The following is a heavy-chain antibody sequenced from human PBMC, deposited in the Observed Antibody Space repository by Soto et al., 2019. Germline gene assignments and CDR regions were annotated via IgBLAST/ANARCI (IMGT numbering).Heavy chain of an antibody. CDR2: IIPIFGTA. V-gene: IGHV1-69*01. CDR1: GGTFSSYA. Sequence: QVQLVQSGAEVKKPGSSVKVSCKASGGTFSSYAISWVRQAPGQGLEWMGGIIPIFGTANYAQKFQGRVTVPADDSPSAANGGLSGVRLEDRAVFYCGGGGMAAGRGGGWDRWYYYGMDVWGQGTTVTVSS. D-gene: IGHD6-25*01. CDR3: GGGGMAAGRGGGWDRWYYYGMDV. J-gene: IGHJ6*02.